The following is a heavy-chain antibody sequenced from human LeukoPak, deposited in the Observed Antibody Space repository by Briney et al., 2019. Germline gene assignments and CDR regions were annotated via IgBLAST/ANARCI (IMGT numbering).Heavy chain of an antibody. D-gene: IGHD1-26*01. Sequence: PGGSLRLSCAASGFTFSSYAMSWVRQAPRKGLDWVSSISGSGRSTYFPDSVQGRFSISRDNSKNTLYLQTNSLRAADTAVYSCAKSGSYYAFDYWGQGTLVTVSS. CDR2: ISGSGRST. CDR3: AKSGSYYAFDY. V-gene: IGHV3-23*01. CDR1: GFTFSSYA. J-gene: IGHJ4*02.